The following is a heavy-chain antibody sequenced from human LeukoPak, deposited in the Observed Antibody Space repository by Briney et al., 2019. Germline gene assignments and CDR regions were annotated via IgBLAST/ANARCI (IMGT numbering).Heavy chain of an antibody. V-gene: IGHV3-23*01. D-gene: IGHD2-8*01. Sequence: GGSLRLSCAASGFTFSNYVMSWVRQAPGKGLEWVSTMSGSGGSTYYADSVKGRFTISRDNSKNTLYLQMNSLRAEDTAVYYCAKDRCSNGIGCLYYYMDVWGKGTTVTNSS. CDR1: GFTFSNYV. CDR2: MSGSGGST. J-gene: IGHJ6*03. CDR3: AKDRCSNGIGCLYYYMDV.